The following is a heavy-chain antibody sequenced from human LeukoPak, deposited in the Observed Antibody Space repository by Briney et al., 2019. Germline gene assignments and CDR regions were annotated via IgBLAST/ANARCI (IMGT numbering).Heavy chain of an antibody. CDR3: ASRGGSSWIFY. V-gene: IGHV1-2*02. D-gene: IGHD6-13*01. Sequence: GASVKVSCKASGYIFTVYYIYWVRQAPGQGLEWMGWINPHSGGTNYAQKFQGRVTLTRDTSITTAYMELSSLTSDDTAIYYCASRGGSSWIFYWGQGTLVTVSS. J-gene: IGHJ4*02. CDR2: INPHSGGT. CDR1: GYIFTVYY.